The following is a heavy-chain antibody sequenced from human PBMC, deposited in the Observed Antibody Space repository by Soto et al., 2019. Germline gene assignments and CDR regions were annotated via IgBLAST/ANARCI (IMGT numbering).Heavy chain of an antibody. D-gene: IGHD6-19*01. Sequence: LRLSCAASGFTFSSYAMHWVRQAPGKGLEWVAVISYDGSNKYYADSVKGRFTISRDNSKNTLYLQMNSLRAEDTAVYYCAREDSSGWYYFDYWGQGTLVTVSS. V-gene: IGHV3-30-3*01. CDR1: GFTFSSYA. CDR2: ISYDGSNK. CDR3: AREDSSGWYYFDY. J-gene: IGHJ4*02.